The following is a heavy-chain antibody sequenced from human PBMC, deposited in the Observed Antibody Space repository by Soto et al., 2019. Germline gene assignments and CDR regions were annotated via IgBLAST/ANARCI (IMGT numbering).Heavy chain of an antibody. D-gene: IGHD6-13*01. CDR3: AKDWNRFWRAAAAADYY. CDR2: INPSGGST. V-gene: IGHV1-46*01. Sequence: GASVKVSCKASGYTFTSYYMNWVRQAPGQGLEWMGIINPSGGSTSYAQKFQGRVTMTRDTSTSTVYMELSSLRSEDTAVYYCAKDWNRFWRAAAAADYYWGQGTLVTVSS. CDR1: GYTFTSYY. J-gene: IGHJ4*02.